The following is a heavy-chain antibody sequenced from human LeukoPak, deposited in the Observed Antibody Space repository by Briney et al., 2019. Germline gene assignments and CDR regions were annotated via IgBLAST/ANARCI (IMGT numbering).Heavy chain of an antibody. Sequence: GGSLRLSCAASGFTFSSYDMHWVRQATGKGLEWVSAIGTAGDTYYPGSVKGRFTISRENAKNSLYLQMNSLRAGDTAVYYCARAPAGNWYFDLWGSGTLVTVSS. CDR1: GFTFSSYD. V-gene: IGHV3-13*01. J-gene: IGHJ2*01. CDR2: IGTAGDT. CDR3: ARAPAGNWYFDL.